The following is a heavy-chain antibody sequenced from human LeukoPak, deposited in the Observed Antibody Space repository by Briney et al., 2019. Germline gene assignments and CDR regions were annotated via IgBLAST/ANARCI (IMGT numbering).Heavy chain of an antibody. CDR2: IDPSDSYT. CDR1: GYSFTSYW. D-gene: IGHD6-19*01. Sequence: GESLRISCKGSGYSFTSYWISWVRQMPGKGLEWMGRIDPSDSYTNYSPSFQGHVTISADKSISTAYLQWSSLRAEDTAVYYCARDGSGSDAFDIWGQGTMVTVSS. J-gene: IGHJ3*02. CDR3: ARDGSGSDAFDI. V-gene: IGHV5-10-1*01.